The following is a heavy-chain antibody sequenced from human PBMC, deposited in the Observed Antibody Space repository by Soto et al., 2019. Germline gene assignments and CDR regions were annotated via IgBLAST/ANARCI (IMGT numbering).Heavy chain of an antibody. V-gene: IGHV1-2*02. D-gene: IGHD3-16*02. CDR1: GYTFTGHY. J-gene: IGHJ4*02. Sequence: ASVKVSCKASGYTFTGHYIHWVRQAPEQGPEWMGEIGPESGATRYAQKFQGRVTMTRDMSITTAYMELNNLSADDTAVYYCGRARSGHIVVIYWGQGTPVTVSS. CDR3: GRARSGHIVVIY. CDR2: IGPESGAT.